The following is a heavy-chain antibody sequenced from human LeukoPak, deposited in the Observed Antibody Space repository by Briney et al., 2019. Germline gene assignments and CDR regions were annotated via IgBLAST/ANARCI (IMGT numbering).Heavy chain of an antibody. Sequence: PGRSLRLSCAASGFTFSSYGMHWVRQAPGKGLEWVAVISYDGSNKYYADSVKGRFTISRDNSKNTLYLQMNSLRAEDTAVYYCAKDRWGDIVATIGWFDPWGQGTLVTVSS. CDR1: GFTFSSYG. CDR3: AKDRWGDIVATIGWFDP. V-gene: IGHV3-30*18. J-gene: IGHJ5*02. D-gene: IGHD5-12*01. CDR2: ISYDGSNK.